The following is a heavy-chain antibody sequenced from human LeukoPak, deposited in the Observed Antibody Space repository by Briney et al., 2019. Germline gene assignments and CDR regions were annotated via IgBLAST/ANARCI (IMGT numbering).Heavy chain of an antibody. V-gene: IGHV3-48*04. D-gene: IGHD3-22*01. CDR2: ISSSSSTI. Sequence: PGGSLRLSCAACGFTFSSYGMSWVRQAPGKGLEWVSYISSSSSTIYYADSVKGRFTISRDNAKNSLYLQMNSLRAEDTALYYCTTLGYHLDSWGQGTLVTVSS. J-gene: IGHJ4*02. CDR1: GFTFSSYG. CDR3: TTLGYHLDS.